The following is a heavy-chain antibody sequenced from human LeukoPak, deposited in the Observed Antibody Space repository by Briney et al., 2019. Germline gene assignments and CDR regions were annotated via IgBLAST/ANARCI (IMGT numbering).Heavy chain of an antibody. J-gene: IGHJ5*02. CDR3: ARDSSGYPWGWFDP. CDR1: GGSISSYY. CDR2: IYTSGST. D-gene: IGHD3-22*01. Sequence: LETLSLTCTVSGGSISSYYWSWIRQPAGKGLEWIGRIYTSGSTNYNPSLKSRVTMSVDTSKNQFSLKLSSVTAADTAVYYCARDSSGYPWGWFDPWGQGTLVTVSS. V-gene: IGHV4-4*07.